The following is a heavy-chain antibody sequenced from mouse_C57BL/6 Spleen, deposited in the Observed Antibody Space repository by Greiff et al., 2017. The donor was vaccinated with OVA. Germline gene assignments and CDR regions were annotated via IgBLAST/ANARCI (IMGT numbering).Heavy chain of an antibody. V-gene: IGHV5-4*01. CDR2: ISDGGSYT. Sequence: DVKLVESGGGLVKPGGSLKLSCAASGFTFSSYAMSWVRQTPEKRLEWVATISDGGSYTYYPDNVKGRFTISRDNAKNNLYLQMSHLKSEDTAMYYCARDPDYYGSSGYFDVWGTGTTVTVSS. CDR3: ARDPDYYGSSGYFDV. J-gene: IGHJ1*03. D-gene: IGHD1-1*01. CDR1: GFTFSSYA.